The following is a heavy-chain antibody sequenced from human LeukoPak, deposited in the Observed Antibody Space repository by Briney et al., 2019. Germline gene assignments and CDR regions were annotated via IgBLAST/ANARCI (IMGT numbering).Heavy chain of an antibody. V-gene: IGHV3-23*01. CDR3: AGNWNLDY. D-gene: IGHD1-1*01. CDR1: GFTFSNFA. CDR2: ISAGGST. J-gene: IGHJ4*02. Sequence: GGSLRLSCAASGFTFSNFAMAWVRQAPGKGREWVSLISAGGSTYYTDPVRGRFTMSRDNSKNTLYLQMNNLRAEDTALYYCAGNWNLDYWGQGALVTVSS.